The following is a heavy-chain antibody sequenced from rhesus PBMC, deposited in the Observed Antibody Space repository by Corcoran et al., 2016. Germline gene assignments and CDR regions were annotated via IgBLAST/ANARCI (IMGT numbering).Heavy chain of an antibody. D-gene: IGHD2-21*01. CDR1: GFTFSDSC. V-gene: IGHV3-37*01. CDR2: ITGSNSHT. Sequence: DVQLVESGGGLVQPGGSLRLSCVASGFTFSDSCIDWVRQVSGKGLEWVSMITGSNSHTVEPYAVKGRFNVSRDNAKNTLYLQMSSLRTEDTAIYYCARGDCSGSGSWDYWGQGVLVTVSS. J-gene: IGHJ4*01. CDR3: ARGDCSGSGSWDY.